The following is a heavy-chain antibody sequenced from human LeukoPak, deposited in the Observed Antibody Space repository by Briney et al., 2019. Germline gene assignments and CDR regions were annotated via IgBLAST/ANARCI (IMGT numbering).Heavy chain of an antibody. CDR3: ARGTVRGVIKQKYYFDN. CDR1: GGSISSGSYY. J-gene: IGHJ4*02. D-gene: IGHD3-10*01. V-gene: IGHV4-61*02. CDR2: IYTSGST. Sequence: SETLSLTCTVSGGSISSGSYYWSWIRQPAGKGLEWIGRIYTSGSTNYNPSLKSRVTISVDTSKNQFSLKLSSVTAADTAVYYCARGTVRGVIKQKYYFDNWGQGTLVTVSS.